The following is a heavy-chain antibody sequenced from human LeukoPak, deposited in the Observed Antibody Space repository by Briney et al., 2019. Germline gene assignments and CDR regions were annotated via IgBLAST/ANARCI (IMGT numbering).Heavy chain of an antibody. CDR1: GFTFDDYG. D-gene: IGHD1-26*01. Sequence: PGGSLRLSCAASGFTFDDYGMSWVRQAPGKGLEWVSAIDWNGGNTGYADSVKGRFTISRDNAKNSLYLHLNGLRAEDTALYHCARVRSGLSYGMDVWGQGTTVTVSS. CDR3: ARVRSGLSYGMDV. V-gene: IGHV3-20*01. CDR2: IDWNGGNT. J-gene: IGHJ6*02.